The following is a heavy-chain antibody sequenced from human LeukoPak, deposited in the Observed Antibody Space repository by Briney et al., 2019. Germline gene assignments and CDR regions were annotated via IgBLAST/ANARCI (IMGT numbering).Heavy chain of an antibody. CDR3: ARGYTGSSHVFQH. Sequence: QPGRSLRLSCAASGFTFSSYAMHWVRQAPGKGLEWVAVISYDGSNKYYADSVKGRFTISRDNAKNSLYLQMNSLRAEDTAVYYCARGYTGSSHVFQHWGQGTLVTVSS. CDR1: GFTFSSYA. J-gene: IGHJ1*01. V-gene: IGHV3-30-3*01. D-gene: IGHD3-16*02. CDR2: ISYDGSNK.